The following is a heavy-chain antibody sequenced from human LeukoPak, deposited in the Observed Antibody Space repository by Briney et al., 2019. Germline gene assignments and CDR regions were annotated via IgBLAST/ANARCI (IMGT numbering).Heavy chain of an antibody. CDR3: ARDSPPGFGELFPDY. Sequence: GGSLRISCAASGFTFSSHGMHRVRQAPGKGLEWVAVIWYDGSNKYYADSVKGRFTISRDNSKNTLYLQMNSLRAEDTAVYYCARDSPPGFGELFPDYWGQGTLVTVSS. CDR2: IWYDGSNK. D-gene: IGHD3-10*01. J-gene: IGHJ4*02. CDR1: GFTFSSHG. V-gene: IGHV3-33*01.